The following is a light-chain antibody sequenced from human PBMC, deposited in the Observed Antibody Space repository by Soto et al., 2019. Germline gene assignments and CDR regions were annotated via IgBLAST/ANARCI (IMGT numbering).Light chain of an antibody. V-gene: IGKV1-39*01. CDR1: QIIVTY. Sequence: DIQLTQCPPSLSASVGDRVTITCRASQIIVTYLNWYHKKPRKAPKLLIADASSLDSGVPSRFSGSGSGTEFTLTISTLPPDDFPTYKTQPENLYWTSCQGTK. CDR2: DAS. CDR3: QPENLYWT. J-gene: IGKJ1*01.